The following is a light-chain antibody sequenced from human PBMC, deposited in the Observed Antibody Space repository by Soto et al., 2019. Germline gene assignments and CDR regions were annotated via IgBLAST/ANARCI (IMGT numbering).Light chain of an antibody. V-gene: IGKV1-12*01. J-gene: IGKJ5*01. CDR1: QGISSG. Sequence: DIQMTQSPSSVSASVGDRVTITCRASQGISSGLAWYQQKPGKAPKLLIYAASSLQSGVPSRFSGTGSDTDFTLTITSLQHEDFATYYCQQSSSFPITFGQGTRLEIK. CDR3: QQSSSFPIT. CDR2: AAS.